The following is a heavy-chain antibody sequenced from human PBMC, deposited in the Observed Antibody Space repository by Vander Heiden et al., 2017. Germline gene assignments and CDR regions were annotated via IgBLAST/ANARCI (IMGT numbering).Heavy chain of an antibody. CDR2: TGTKDETYAT. CDR3: TRDAGDYNWLDP. J-gene: IGHJ5*02. D-gene: IGHD4-17*01. CDR1: GFTFTDSA. Sequence: EVRLVESGGGLVQPGGSLTRSCAASGFTFTDSAIHWGRQPSGKGLEWVGRTGTKDETYATSYAASVRGRFTIFRDHSDNTAYLQMNSLKTEDTAVYYCTRDAGDYNWLDPWGQGTLVTVSS. V-gene: IGHV3-73*02.